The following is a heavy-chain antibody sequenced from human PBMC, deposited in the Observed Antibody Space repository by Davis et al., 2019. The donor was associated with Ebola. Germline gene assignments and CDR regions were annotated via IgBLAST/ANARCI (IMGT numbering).Heavy chain of an antibody. D-gene: IGHD2-2*02. CDR1: GYTFTDYY. V-gene: IGHV1-2*02. Sequence: ASVKVSCKASGYTFTDYYMHWVRQAPGQGLEWMGWINPYSGGTNYAQKFQARVTMTRDTSINTASMELSRLRSDDTAVYYCARGRRVVVVPAAISNYYYYMDVWGKGTTVTVSS. CDR3: ARGRRVVVVPAAISNYYYYMDV. CDR2: INPYSGGT. J-gene: IGHJ6*03.